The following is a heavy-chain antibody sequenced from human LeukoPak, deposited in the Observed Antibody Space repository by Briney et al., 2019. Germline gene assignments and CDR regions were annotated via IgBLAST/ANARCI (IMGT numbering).Heavy chain of an antibody. CDR1: GGSISSYY. J-gene: IGHJ4*02. V-gene: IGHV4-59*12. D-gene: IGHD6-13*01. CDR3: AREAAAQYYFDY. CDR2: IYYSGST. Sequence: SETLSLTCTISGGSISSYYWSWIRQPPGKGLEWIGYIYYSGSTNYNPSLKSRVTISVDTSKNQFSLKLSSVTAADTAVYYCAREAAAQYYFDYWGQGTLVTVSS.